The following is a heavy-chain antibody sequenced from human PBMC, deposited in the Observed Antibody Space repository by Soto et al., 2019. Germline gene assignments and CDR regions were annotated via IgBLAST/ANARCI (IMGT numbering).Heavy chain of an antibody. CDR1: GASISSYN. Sequence: SETLSLTCSVSGASISSYNWNWVRQSAGKGPEWVGRLNIAGTINYNPSLKSRITMSMDTSKNQISLRLRSVTAADTAMYYCARDRGEYTSSWFWYFSHWGHGTLVTVSS. V-gene: IGHV4-4*07. D-gene: IGHD6-13*01. J-gene: IGHJ2*01. CDR2: LNIAGTI. CDR3: ARDRGEYTSSWFWYFSH.